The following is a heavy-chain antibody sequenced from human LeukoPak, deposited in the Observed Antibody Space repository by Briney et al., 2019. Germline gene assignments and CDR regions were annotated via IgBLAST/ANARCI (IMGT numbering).Heavy chain of an antibody. CDR3: AKGSRGNYDS. D-gene: IGHD1-26*01. CDR2: IIDSGIST. CDR1: GFTFNNYA. V-gene: IGHV3-23*01. J-gene: IGHJ5*01. Sequence: GGPRRLSCAASGFTFNNYAMTWVRQAPEKGLEWISSIIDSGISTYYGDSVKGRFTISRDNSKNTLYLQMNSLRAEDTAVYYCAKGSRGNYDSWGQGTLVTVSS.